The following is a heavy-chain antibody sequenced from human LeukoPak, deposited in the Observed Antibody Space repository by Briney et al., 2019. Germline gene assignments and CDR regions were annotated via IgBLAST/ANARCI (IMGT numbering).Heavy chain of an antibody. CDR1: GFTFSDYG. CDR2: ISGYNGNT. Sequence: ASVKVSCKTSGFTFSDYGISWVRQAPGQGLEWMGWISGYNGNTHYAQKLQDRVTMTTDTSKSTAYMELRSLRSNDTAVYYCASHNRRDCSPISCYRFGNWGQGTLVAVSP. CDR3: ASHNRRDCSPISCYRFGN. J-gene: IGHJ4*02. V-gene: IGHV1-18*01. D-gene: IGHD2-2*01.